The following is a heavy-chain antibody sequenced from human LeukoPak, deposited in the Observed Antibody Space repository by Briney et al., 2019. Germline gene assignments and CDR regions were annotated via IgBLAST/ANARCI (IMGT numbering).Heavy chain of an antibody. Sequence: PGRSLSLSCAASGFTLSSYWMSWVRQAPGKGQEWVANIKLEVGEKYYVDSVKGRFTISRDNAKNSLFLQMNSLRAEDTAVYYCARVLGGSGSYSYFDYWGQGTLVTVSS. CDR3: ARVLGGSGSYSYFDY. V-gene: IGHV3-7*01. CDR1: GFTLSSYW. CDR2: IKLEVGEK. J-gene: IGHJ4*02. D-gene: IGHD3-10*01.